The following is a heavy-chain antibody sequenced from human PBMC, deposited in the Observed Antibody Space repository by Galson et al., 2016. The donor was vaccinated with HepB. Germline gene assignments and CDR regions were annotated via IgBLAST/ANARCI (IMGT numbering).Heavy chain of an antibody. Sequence: SLRLSCATSGFNFDDYAMRWVRQGPGKGLEWVSSVTWNSGSMGYADSVKGRFTISRDNAKTSLYLQMNSLRPEDTALYYCAKDLSRGSGSYYSRYYYYGVDGWGRGTTVTVSS. CDR2: VTWNSGSM. D-gene: IGHD3-10*01. V-gene: IGHV3-9*01. CDR3: AKDLSRGSGSYYSRYYYYGVDG. J-gene: IGHJ6*02. CDR1: GFNFDDYA.